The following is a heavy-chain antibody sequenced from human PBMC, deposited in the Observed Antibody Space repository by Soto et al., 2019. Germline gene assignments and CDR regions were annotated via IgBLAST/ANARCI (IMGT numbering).Heavy chain of an antibody. V-gene: IGHV3-21*04. CDR1: GFTFSSYS. Sequence: PGGFLRLSCAASGFTFSSYSMNWVRQAPGKGLEWVSSISSSSSYIYYADSVKGRFTISRDNAKNTLYLQMNSLRADDTAVYYCAKDRLSGSYHRVFDSWGQGTLVTVSS. D-gene: IGHD1-26*01. CDR3: AKDRLSGSYHRVFDS. J-gene: IGHJ4*02. CDR2: ISSSSSYI.